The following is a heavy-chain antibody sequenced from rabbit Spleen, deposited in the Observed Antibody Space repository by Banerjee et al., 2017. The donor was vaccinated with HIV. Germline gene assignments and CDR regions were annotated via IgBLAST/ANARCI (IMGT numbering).Heavy chain of an antibody. V-gene: IGHV1S40*01. CDR2: IYTGSSVI. CDR3: ARSSGDDRYNL. D-gene: IGHD1-1*01. Sequence: QSLEESGGDLVKPGASLTLTCTASGFSFSSSYWICWVRQAPGKGLEWIACIYTGSSVINYANWAKGRFTITRSTSLNTVTLQMTSLTVADTATYFCARSSGDDRYNLWGPGTLVTVS. J-gene: IGHJ4*01. CDR1: GFSFSSSYW.